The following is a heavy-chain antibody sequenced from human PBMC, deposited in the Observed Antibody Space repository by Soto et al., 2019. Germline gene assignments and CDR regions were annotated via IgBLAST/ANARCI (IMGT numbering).Heavy chain of an antibody. CDR1: GFTLTNAW. Sequence: EVLLVESGGGLVEPGGSLRLPCAASGFTLTNAWMSWVRQAPGKVLEWVGRIKSRTDGGTTDYAAPVKGRFTISRDDSKNTLFLQMNSLKTEDTALYYCTTPDGYDYLWGNYHHTFYFDYWGQGSLVTVSS. CDR3: TTPDGYDYLWGNYHHTFYFDY. J-gene: IGHJ4*02. V-gene: IGHV3-15*01. D-gene: IGHD3-16*02. CDR2: IKSRTDGGTT.